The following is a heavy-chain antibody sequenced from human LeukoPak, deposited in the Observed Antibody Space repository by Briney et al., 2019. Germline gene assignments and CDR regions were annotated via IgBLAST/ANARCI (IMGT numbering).Heavy chain of an antibody. Sequence: PGTSLRLSCAASGFTFSSYGMSWVRQAPGKGLEWVSAISGSGGSTYYADSVKGRFTISRDNSKNTLYLQMNSLRAEDTAVYYCARLSYDSSGYYYEGAFDIWGQGTMVTVSS. CDR2: ISGSGGST. D-gene: IGHD3-22*01. CDR3: ARLSYDSSGYYYEGAFDI. V-gene: IGHV3-23*01. J-gene: IGHJ3*02. CDR1: GFTFSSYG.